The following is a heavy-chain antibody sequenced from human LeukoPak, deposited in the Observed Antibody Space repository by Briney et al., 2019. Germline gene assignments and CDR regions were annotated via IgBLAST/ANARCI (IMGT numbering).Heavy chain of an antibody. V-gene: IGHV1-69*05. CDR2: IIPIFGTA. D-gene: IGHD2-21*01. Sequence: GASVKVSCKASGGTFSSYAISWVRQAPGQGLEWMGGIIPIFGTANYAQKFQGRVTITTDESTSTAYMELSSLRSEDTAVYYCARERAYCGGDCFTDYWGQGTLVTVSS. J-gene: IGHJ4*02. CDR1: GGTFSSYA. CDR3: ARERAYCGGDCFTDY.